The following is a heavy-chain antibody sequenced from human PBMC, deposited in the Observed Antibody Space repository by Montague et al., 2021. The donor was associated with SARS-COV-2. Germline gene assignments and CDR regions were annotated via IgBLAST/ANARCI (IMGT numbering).Heavy chain of an antibody. V-gene: IGHV4-39*01. CDR1: GGSISSSSYY. CDR3: ALGREVAAANFDY. J-gene: IGHJ4*02. CDR2: IYYSGST. Sequence: ETLSLTCTVSGGSISSSSYYWGWIRQPPGKGLEWIGSIYYSGSTYYNPSLKSRVTISVDTSKNQFSLKLSSVTAADTAVYYCALGREVAAANFDYWGQGTLVTVSS. D-gene: IGHD6-13*01.